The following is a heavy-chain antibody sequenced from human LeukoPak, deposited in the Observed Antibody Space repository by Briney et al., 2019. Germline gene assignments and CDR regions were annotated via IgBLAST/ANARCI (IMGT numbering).Heavy chain of an antibody. CDR1: GGTFSSYA. CDR3: ARDFLARYCSSTSCSDSY. CDR2: IIPIFGTA. Sequence: ASVKVSCKASGGTFSSYAISWVRQAPGQGLEWMGGIIPIFGTANYAQKFQGRVTITADESTSTAYMELSSLRSEDTAVYYCARDFLARYCSSTSCSDSYWGQGTLVTVSS. J-gene: IGHJ4*02. D-gene: IGHD2-2*01. V-gene: IGHV1-69*01.